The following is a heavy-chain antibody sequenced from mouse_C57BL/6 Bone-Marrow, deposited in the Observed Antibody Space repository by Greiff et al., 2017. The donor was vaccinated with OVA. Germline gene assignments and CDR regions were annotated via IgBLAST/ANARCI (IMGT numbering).Heavy chain of an antibody. Sequence: EVQLQQSGPELVKPGASVKISCKASGYTFTDYYMNWVKQSHGKSLEWIGDINPNNGGTSYNQKFKGKATLTVDKSSSTAYMELRSLTSEDSAVYYCARVGDYYGSRFYYGYDGGWGQGTTLTVSS. CDR3: ARVGDYYGSRFYYGYDGG. CDR2: INPNNGGT. D-gene: IGHD2-2*01. CDR1: GYTFTDYY. V-gene: IGHV1-26*01. J-gene: IGHJ2*01.